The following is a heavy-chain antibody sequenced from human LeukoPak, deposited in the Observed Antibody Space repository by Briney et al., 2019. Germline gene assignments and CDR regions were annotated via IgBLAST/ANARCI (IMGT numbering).Heavy chain of an antibody. Sequence: GGSLRLSCAASGFTFSSYAMSWVRQAPGKGLEWVSAICGSGGSTYYADSVKGRFTISRDNSKNTLYLQMNSLRAEDTAVYYCAKGCSSTSCKPALGDYYYYYYMDVWGKGTTVTVSS. CDR3: AKGCSSTSCKPALGDYYYYYYMDV. CDR2: ICGSGGST. V-gene: IGHV3-23*01. CDR1: GFTFSSYA. D-gene: IGHD2-2*01. J-gene: IGHJ6*03.